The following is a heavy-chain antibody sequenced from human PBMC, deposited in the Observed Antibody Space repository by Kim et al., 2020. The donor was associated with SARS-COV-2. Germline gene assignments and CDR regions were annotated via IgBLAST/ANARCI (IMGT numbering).Heavy chain of an antibody. V-gene: IGHV4-38-2*02. Sequence: SETLSLTCTVSGYSISSGYYWGWIRQPPGKGLEWIGSIYHSGSTYYNPSLKSRGTISVDTSKNHFSLKLSSVTAADTAVYYCARDGYYFYYWGQGTLVTV. J-gene: IGHJ4*02. CDR1: GYSISSGYY. CDR3: ARDGYYFYY. CDR2: IYHSGST.